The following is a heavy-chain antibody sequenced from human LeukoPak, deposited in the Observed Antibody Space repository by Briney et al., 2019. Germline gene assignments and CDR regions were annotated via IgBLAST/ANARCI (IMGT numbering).Heavy chain of an antibody. J-gene: IGHJ3*01. Sequence: GGSLRLSCAASGFTFSNYAVMWVRQAPGQGLEWVSAITSGGAPRYADSVKGRFTISRDNSKNTLYLQMNSLRAEDTAQYFCARDPNGVYIGAFEFWGRGTVVTVSS. V-gene: IGHV3-23*01. D-gene: IGHD4-17*01. CDR1: GFTFSNYA. CDR3: ARDPNGVYIGAFEF. CDR2: ITSGGAP.